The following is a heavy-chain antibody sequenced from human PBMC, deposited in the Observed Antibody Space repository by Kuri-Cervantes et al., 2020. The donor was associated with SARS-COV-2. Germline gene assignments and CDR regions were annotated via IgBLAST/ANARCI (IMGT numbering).Heavy chain of an antibody. V-gene: IGHV4-34*01. CDR3: ARGVVGYCSNGVCYRPYYYGMDV. CDR1: GGSFSGYY. D-gene: IGHD2-8*01. Sequence: SETLSLTCAVYGGSFSGYYWSWIRQPPGKGLEWIGEINHSGSTNYNPSLKSRVTISVDTSKNQFSLKLSSVTAADTAVYYCARGVVGYCSNGVCYRPYYYGMDVWGQGTTVTAP. CDR2: INHSGST. J-gene: IGHJ6*02.